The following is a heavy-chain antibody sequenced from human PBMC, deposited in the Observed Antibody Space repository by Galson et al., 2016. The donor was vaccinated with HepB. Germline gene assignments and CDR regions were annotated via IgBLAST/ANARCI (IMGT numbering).Heavy chain of an antibody. CDR1: GFNFSGYD. CDR2: ISDSGFRT. J-gene: IGHJ4*02. V-gene: IGHV3-23*01. CDR3: AKDHTDSSGFRPRYYWGQVNIPQYHANNGRYMGHDRVRAEDVVLDYWAKGHSDSSGLRPCYY. D-gene: IGHD3-22*01. Sequence: SLRLSCAASGFNFSGYDMGWVRQAPGKGLEWVSTISDSGFRTYYADSVKGRFTISRDNSNNMLYLQMNSLRAEDTALYYCAKDHTDSSGFRPRYYWGQVNIPQYHANNGRYMGHDRVRAEDVVLDYWAKGHSDSSGLRPCYYGGQGTLVTGAS.